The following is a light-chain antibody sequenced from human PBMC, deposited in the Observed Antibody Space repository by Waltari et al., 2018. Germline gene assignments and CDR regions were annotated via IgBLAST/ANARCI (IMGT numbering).Light chain of an antibody. V-gene: IGLV3-1*01. CDR3: QAWDSDTVI. CDR2: QHK. CDR1: KLGGKY. J-gene: IGLJ2*01. Sequence: SYELPQPPSVSVSPGQTASITCPGDKLGGKYASWYQLRAGQPPPLVISQHKERPSGIPERFSASYSGNTATLTISGTQPMDEADYYCQAWDSDTVIFGGGTKLSVL.